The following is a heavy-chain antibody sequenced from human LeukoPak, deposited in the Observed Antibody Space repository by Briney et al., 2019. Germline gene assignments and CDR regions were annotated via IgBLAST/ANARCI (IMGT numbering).Heavy chain of an antibody. CDR1: GGTFSSYA. J-gene: IGHJ6*03. CDR3: ARGPPDDSSSWYGYYYYMDV. D-gene: IGHD6-13*01. Sequence: ASVKVSCKASGGTFSSYAISWVRQAPGQGLEWMGWISAYNGNTNYAQKLQGRVTMTTDTSTSTAYMEPRSLRSDDTAVYYCARGPPDDSSSWYGYYYYMDVWGKGTTVTISS. V-gene: IGHV1-18*01. CDR2: ISAYNGNT.